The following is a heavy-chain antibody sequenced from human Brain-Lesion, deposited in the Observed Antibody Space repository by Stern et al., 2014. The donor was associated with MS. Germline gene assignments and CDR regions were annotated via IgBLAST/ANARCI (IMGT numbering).Heavy chain of an antibody. J-gene: IGHJ4*02. Sequence: VQLVESGPGLVKPSETLSLTCTVSGGSISSSSYYWGWIRQPPGKGLEWIGSIYYRGSTSYNPSLQGRVTISRDTSKNQFSRRLSSVTAADTAVYFCAKLWLGELPESPFDYWGQGTLVTVSS. CDR1: GGSISSSSYY. CDR2: IYYRGST. CDR3: AKLWLGELPESPFDY. V-gene: IGHV4-39*01. D-gene: IGHD3-10*01.